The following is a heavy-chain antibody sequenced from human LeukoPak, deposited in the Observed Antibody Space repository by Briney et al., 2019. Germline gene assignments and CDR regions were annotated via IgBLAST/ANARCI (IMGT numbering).Heavy chain of an antibody. J-gene: IGHJ4*02. CDR1: GLTVSSND. Sequence: GGSLRLSCAAFGLTVSSNDMSWVRQAPGKGLELVSVIFSGGSTYYADSVKGRFTISRDNFKNTLYLQMNSMRAEDTAVYYCARGASGYYWTYWGQGTLVTVSS. CDR3: ARGASGYYWTY. V-gene: IGHV3-66*01. D-gene: IGHD3-22*01. CDR2: IFSGGST.